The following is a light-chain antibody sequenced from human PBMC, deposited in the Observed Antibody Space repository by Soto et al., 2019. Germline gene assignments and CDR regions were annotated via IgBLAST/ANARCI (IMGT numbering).Light chain of an antibody. V-gene: IGLV2-14*01. CDR2: DVS. Sequence: QSVLAQPASVSGSPGQWITISCTGTSSDVGGYNYVSWYQQHPGKAPKLMIYDVSNRPSGVSNRFSGSKSVNTASLTFSGLQAEDEADYYCSSYTSSSTYVFGTGTKVTVL. CDR1: SSDVGGYNY. J-gene: IGLJ1*01. CDR3: SSYTSSSTYV.